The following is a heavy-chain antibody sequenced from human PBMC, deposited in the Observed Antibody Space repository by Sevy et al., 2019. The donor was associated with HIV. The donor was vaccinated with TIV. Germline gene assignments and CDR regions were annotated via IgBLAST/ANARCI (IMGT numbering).Heavy chain of an antibody. CDR3: ARGGGYSSGWWTFDY. CDR1: GYFFTGYY. V-gene: IGHV1-2*06. D-gene: IGHD6-19*01. CDR2: INPNSGGT. J-gene: IGHJ4*02. Sequence: ALVKVSCKASGYFFTGYYLHWVRQTPGQGLEWMGRINPNSGGTNYEQNFQGRVTMTRDTSISTAYMELSRLRSDDTAVYYCARGGGYSSGWWTFDYWGQGTLVTVSS.